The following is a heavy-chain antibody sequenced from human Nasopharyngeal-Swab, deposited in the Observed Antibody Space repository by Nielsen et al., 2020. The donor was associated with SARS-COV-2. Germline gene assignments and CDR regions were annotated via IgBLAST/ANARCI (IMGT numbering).Heavy chain of an antibody. Sequence: SETLSLTCAVYGGSFSGSYWGWIRQPPGKGPEWIAEINHSGSTNYNPSLKSRVTLSVDTSMNQVSLEVSSVTAADTAVYYCARGLSGIVPAPILGLVPYYYYYYMDVWGKGTTVTVSS. V-gene: IGHV4-34*01. CDR3: ARGLSGIVPAPILGLVPYYYYYYMDV. CDR1: GGSFSGSY. CDR2: INHSGST. D-gene: IGHD2-2*01. J-gene: IGHJ6*03.